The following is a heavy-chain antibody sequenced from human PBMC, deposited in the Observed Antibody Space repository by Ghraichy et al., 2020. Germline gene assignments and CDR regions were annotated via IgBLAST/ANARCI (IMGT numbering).Heavy chain of an antibody. CDR2: IYYSGST. CDR3: ARLDSRKTDY. CDR1: GGSISSSSYY. V-gene: IGHV4-39*07. D-gene: IGHD6-13*01. Sequence: SETLSLTCTVSGGSISSSSYYWGWIRQPPGKGLEWIGSIYYSGSTYYNPSLKSRVTISVDTSKNQFSLKLSSVTAADTAVYYCARLDSRKTDYWGQGTLVTVSS. J-gene: IGHJ4*02.